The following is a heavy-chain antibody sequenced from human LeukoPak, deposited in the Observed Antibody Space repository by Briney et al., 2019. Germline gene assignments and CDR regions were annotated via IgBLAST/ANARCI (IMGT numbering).Heavy chain of an antibody. CDR3: ARDGRITIFGDYYYYYMDV. J-gene: IGHJ6*03. CDR2: ISAYNGNT. V-gene: IGHV1-18*01. CDR1: GYTFTTYG. Sequence: GASVKVSCKASGYTFTTYGFTWVRQAPGQGLEWMGWISAYNGNTHYAQKLQGRVTMTTDTSTSTAYMELRSLTSDDTAMYYCARDGRITIFGDYYYYYMDVWGKGTTVTVSS. D-gene: IGHD3-3*01.